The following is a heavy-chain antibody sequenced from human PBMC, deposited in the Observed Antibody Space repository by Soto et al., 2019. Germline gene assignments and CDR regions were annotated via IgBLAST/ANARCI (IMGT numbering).Heavy chain of an antibody. V-gene: IGHV1-18*04. J-gene: IGHJ5*02. D-gene: IGHD3-22*01. CDR3: ARDFGYDKRLGFDP. Sequence: QVQLVQSGAEVKKPGASVKVSCKASGYTFTSYGISWVRQAPGQGLEWMGWISAYNGNTNDAQQLQGRVTMTTDTSTSTAYMALRSLRSADTAVYYCARDFGYDKRLGFDPWGQGTLVTVSS. CDR1: GYTFTSYG. CDR2: ISAYNGNT.